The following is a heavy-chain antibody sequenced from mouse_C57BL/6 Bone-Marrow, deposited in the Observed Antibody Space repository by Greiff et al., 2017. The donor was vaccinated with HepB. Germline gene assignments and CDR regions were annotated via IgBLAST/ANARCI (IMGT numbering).Heavy chain of an antibody. CDR3: ARHATVVAHWYFDV. J-gene: IGHJ1*03. CDR1: GFTFSSYT. Sequence: EVQRVESGGGLVKPGGSLKLSCAASGFTFSSYTMSWVRQTPEKRLEWVATISGGGGNTYYPDSVKGRFTISRDNAKNTLYLQMSSLRSEDTALYYCARHATVVAHWYFDVWGTGTTVTVSS. D-gene: IGHD1-1*01. V-gene: IGHV5-9*01. CDR2: ISGGGGNT.